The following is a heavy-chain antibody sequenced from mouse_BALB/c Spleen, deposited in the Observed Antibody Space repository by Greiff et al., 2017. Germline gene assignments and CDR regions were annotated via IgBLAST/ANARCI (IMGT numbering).Heavy chain of an antibody. V-gene: IGHV2-9*02. Sequence: VKLVESGPGLVAPSQSLSITCTVSGFSLTSYGVHWVRQPPGKGLEWLGVIWAGGSTNYNSALMSRLSISKDNSKSQVFLKMNRLQTDDTAMYYCARVRDEYAMDNWGQGTSVTVSS. CDR2: IWAGGST. CDR1: GFSLTSYG. J-gene: IGHJ4*01. CDR3: ARVRDEYAMDN. D-gene: IGHD3-3*01.